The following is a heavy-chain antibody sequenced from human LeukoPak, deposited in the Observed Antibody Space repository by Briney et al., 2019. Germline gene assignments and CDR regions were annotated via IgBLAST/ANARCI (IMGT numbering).Heavy chain of an antibody. D-gene: IGHD1-26*01. V-gene: IGHV4-59*01. CDR2: IYYSGST. CDR1: GGSISSYY. J-gene: IGHJ3*02. Sequence: SETLSLTCTVSGGSISSYYWSWIRQPPGKGLEWIGYIYYSGSTNYNPSLKSRVTISVDTSKNQFSLKLSSVTAADTAVYYCARGGRMRRDAFDIWGQGTMVTVSS. CDR3: ARGGRMRRDAFDI.